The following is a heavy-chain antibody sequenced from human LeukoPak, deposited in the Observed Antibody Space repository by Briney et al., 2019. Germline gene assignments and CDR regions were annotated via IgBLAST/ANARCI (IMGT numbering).Heavy chain of an antibody. J-gene: IGHJ4*02. CDR3: AIDFWSGYSDY. D-gene: IGHD3-3*01. CDR2: IRHDGNNQ. CDR1: GFTFSAHG. V-gene: IGHV3-30*02. Sequence: GGSLRLSCAASGFTFSAHGMHWVCPAPGKGREWVAYIRHDGNNQQYVDSVKGRFTISRDNSQNMLYLQMNSLRVEDTAVYYCAIDFWSGYSDYWGEGTLVTVSS.